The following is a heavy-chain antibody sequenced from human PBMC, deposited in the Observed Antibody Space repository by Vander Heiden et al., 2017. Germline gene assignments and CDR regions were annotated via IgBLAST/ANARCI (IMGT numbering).Heavy chain of an antibody. CDR2: IHPSGST. Sequence: QVQLQEPGPGLVKPSETLSLTCDVSGYSITNFYYWGWIRQPPGKGLEWIGSIHPSGSTYHNPSLRSRVTISIDTSKNQFSLKLSSVTAADTAVFYCVSYSSSLQPFDFWGQGSLVTVSS. V-gene: IGHV4-38-2*01. D-gene: IGHD4-4*01. CDR1: GYSITNFYY. J-gene: IGHJ4*02. CDR3: VSYSSSLQPFDF.